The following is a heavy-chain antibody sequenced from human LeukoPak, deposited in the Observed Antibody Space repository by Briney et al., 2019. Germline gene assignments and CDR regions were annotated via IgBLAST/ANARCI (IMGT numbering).Heavy chain of an antibody. Sequence: GGSLRLSCAASGFSFSTCAMNWVRQAPGKGLELVSAISGSGSNTYYADSVKGRFTISRDNSKNTLYLQMSSLGAEDTALYYCAKDVRGYNRPFDYWGQGTLVTVSS. D-gene: IGHD3-10*02. CDR2: ISGSGSNT. J-gene: IGHJ4*02. CDR1: GFSFSTCA. V-gene: IGHV3-23*01. CDR3: AKDVRGYNRPFDY.